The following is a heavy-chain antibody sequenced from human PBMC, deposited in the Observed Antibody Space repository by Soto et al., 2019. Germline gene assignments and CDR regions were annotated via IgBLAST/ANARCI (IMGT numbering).Heavy chain of an antibody. CDR3: ASAVLPLPTDWYFDL. CDR2: IYDSGST. V-gene: IGHV4-30-4*01. CDR1: GGSISGGVGGLYY. J-gene: IGHJ2*01. Sequence: QLQLRESGPGLVKPSETLSLTCTVSGGSISGGVGGLYYWSWIRQPPGKGLEWIGYIYDSGSTYHYPSLKSRVTIAVDTAKPQFALRLSSVTATATAVYYWASAVLPLPTDWYFDLWGRGTLVTVSS.